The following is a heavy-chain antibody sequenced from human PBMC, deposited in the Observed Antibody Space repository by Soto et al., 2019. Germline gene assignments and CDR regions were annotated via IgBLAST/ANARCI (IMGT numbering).Heavy chain of an antibody. CDR2: TYYRSKWYN. J-gene: IGHJ6*03. D-gene: IGHD3-3*01. CDR1: GDSVSSNSAA. Sequence: QSQTLSLTCAISGDSVSSNSAAWNWIRQSPSRGLEWLGRTYYRSKWYNDYAVSVKSRITINPDTSKNQFSLQLNSVTPEDTAVYYCARADLCITIFGVVILSVVYYYYYMDGWGKGTTVTVSS. CDR3: ARADLCITIFGVVILSVVYYYYYMDG. V-gene: IGHV6-1*01.